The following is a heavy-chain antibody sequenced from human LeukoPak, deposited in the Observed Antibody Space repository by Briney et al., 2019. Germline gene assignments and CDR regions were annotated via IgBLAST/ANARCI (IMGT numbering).Heavy chain of an antibody. V-gene: IGHV1-69*01. CDR1: GGTFSSYA. CDR3: ARGPPVSYSSGWYYFDY. CDR2: ISPIFGTA. J-gene: IGHJ4*02. D-gene: IGHD6-19*01. Sequence: SVKVSCKASGGTFSSYAISWVRQAPGQGLEWMGGISPIFGTANYAQKFQGRVTITADESTSTAYMELSSLRSEDTAVYYCARGPPVSYSSGWYYFDYWGQRTLATVSS.